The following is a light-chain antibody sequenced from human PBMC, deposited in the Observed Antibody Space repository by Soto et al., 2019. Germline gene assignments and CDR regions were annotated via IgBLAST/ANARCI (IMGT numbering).Light chain of an antibody. CDR1: QSISSY. V-gene: IGKV1-39*01. Sequence: DIQMTQSPSSMTATVEDRVTITYRASQSISSYLNWYQQKPGKAPKLLIYAASSLQSGVPSRFSGSGSGTDFTLTISSLQPEYFATYYCQQSYSTPWTFGQGTRVDIK. CDR2: AAS. CDR3: QQSYSTPWT. J-gene: IGKJ1*01.